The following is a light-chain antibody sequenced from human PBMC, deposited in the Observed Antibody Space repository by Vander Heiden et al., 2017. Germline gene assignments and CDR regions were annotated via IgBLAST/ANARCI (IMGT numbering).Light chain of an antibody. V-gene: IGKV3-11*01. CDR3: PQHRDWHAAT. CDR2: DTS. CDR1: QSFSTY. Sequence: SQSFSTYLAWYQQKPGQAPRLLIHDTSNRATGIPARFSGSGSGTDFTLTISSRDPEDFRVYYCPQHRDWHAATFGQGTQLEIK. J-gene: IGKJ5*01.